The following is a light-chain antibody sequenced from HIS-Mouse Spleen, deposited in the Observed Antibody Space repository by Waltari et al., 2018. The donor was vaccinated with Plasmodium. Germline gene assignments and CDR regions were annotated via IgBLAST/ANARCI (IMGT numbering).Light chain of an antibody. CDR3: QQHNSYSYT. V-gene: IGKV1-5*03. J-gene: IGKJ2*01. Sequence: IHMSQSPSTLSASAGDPVTITCRASQSISNGLAWYQQKPGKAPKRLIYKASSLESGVPSRFSGSGSGTEFTLTISSLQPDDFATYYCQQHNSYSYTFGQGTKLEIK. CDR1: QSISNG. CDR2: KAS.